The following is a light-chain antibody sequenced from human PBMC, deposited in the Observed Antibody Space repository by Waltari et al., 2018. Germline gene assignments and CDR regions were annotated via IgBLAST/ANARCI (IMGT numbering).Light chain of an antibody. Sequence: DIVMTQSPDSLAVSLGERATINCKSSQCVLYSSNNKNYLAWYQQKPGQPPKLLIYWASTRESGVPDRFSGSGSGKDFTLTISSLQAEDVALYYCQQYYSTPLTFGGGTKVEIK. V-gene: IGKV4-1*01. CDR1: QCVLYSSNNKNY. J-gene: IGKJ4*01. CDR3: QQYYSTPLT. CDR2: WAS.